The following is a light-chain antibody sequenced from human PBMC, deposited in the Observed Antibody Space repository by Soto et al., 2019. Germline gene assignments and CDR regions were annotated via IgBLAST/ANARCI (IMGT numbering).Light chain of an antibody. CDR1: QSVTGDK. V-gene: IGKV3-20*01. CDR2: GRS. Sequence: EIVLTQSPGPLSLSPGNSAALSCRASQSVTGDKVAWYQQRPGQAPRLLIYGRSTRATDIPARFRGSGSGTDYTLTINRLEPEDFALYYCQQYCNSPFTFGQGTKLES. CDR3: QQYCNSPFT. J-gene: IGKJ2*01.